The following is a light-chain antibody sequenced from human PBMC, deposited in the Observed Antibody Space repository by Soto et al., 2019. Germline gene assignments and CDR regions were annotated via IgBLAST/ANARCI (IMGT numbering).Light chain of an antibody. CDR2: LAS. CDR3: QQYYSTPPT. Sequence: DIVMTQSPDSLAVSLGERATINCKSSQSVLYSSNNKNYLAWYQQKPGQPPKLLIYLASTRESGVPDRFSGSGSGTDLTLTIRSLQAEDVAVYYCQQYYSTPPTFGGGTKVEI. CDR1: QSVLYSSNNKNY. V-gene: IGKV4-1*01. J-gene: IGKJ4*01.